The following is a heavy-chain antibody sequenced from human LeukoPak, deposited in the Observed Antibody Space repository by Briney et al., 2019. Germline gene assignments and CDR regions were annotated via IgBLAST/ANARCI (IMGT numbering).Heavy chain of an antibody. CDR1: GFTFSSYG. J-gene: IGHJ4*02. Sequence: GGSLRLSCAASGFTFSSYGMHWVRQAPGKGLEWVAVISYDGSYKYYADSVKGRFTISRDNSKNTLFLQINSLRAEDTALYYCVKGISGGVIASAGLDYWGQGTLVTVSS. V-gene: IGHV3-30*18. D-gene: IGHD6-13*01. CDR3: VKGISGGVIASAGLDY. CDR2: ISYDGSYK.